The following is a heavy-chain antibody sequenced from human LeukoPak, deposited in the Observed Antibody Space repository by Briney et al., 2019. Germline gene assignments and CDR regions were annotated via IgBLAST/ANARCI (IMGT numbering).Heavy chain of an antibody. CDR1: GYTFTSYY. V-gene: IGHV1-46*01. CDR2: INPSGGST. J-gene: IGHJ4*02. Sequence: ASVKVSCKASGYTFTSYYMHWVRQAPGQGLEWMGIINPSGGSTSYAQKFQGRVTMTRDTSTSTVYMELSSLRSEDTAAYYCARVPSSGWYDYWGQGTLVTVSS. D-gene: IGHD6-19*01. CDR3: ARVPSSGWYDY.